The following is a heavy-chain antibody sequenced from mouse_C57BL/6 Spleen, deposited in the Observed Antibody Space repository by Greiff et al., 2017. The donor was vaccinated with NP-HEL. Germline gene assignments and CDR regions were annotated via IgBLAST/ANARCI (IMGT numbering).Heavy chain of an antibody. Sequence: QVQLQQSGAELVKPGASVKLSCKASGYTFTSYWMHWVKQRPGQGLEWIGMIHPNSGSTNYNEKFKSKATLTVDKSSSTAYMQLSSLTSEDSAVYYCARSIITTVVALYYYAMDYWGQGTSVTVSS. CDR3: ARSIITTVVALYYYAMDY. J-gene: IGHJ4*01. V-gene: IGHV1-64*01. CDR2: IHPNSGST. CDR1: GYTFTSYW. D-gene: IGHD1-1*01.